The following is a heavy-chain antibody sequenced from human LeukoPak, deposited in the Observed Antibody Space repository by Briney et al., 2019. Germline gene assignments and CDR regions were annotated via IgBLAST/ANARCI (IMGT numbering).Heavy chain of an antibody. CDR1: GGSFSGYY. Sequence: SETLSLTCAVYGGSFSGYYWSWIRQPPGKGLEWIGEINHSGSTNYNPSLKSRVTISVDTSKNQFSLKLSSVTAADTAVYYCARRPIAVANARSWFDPWGQGTLVTVSS. D-gene: IGHD6-19*01. CDR2: INHSGST. V-gene: IGHV4-34*01. CDR3: ARRPIAVANARSWFDP. J-gene: IGHJ5*02.